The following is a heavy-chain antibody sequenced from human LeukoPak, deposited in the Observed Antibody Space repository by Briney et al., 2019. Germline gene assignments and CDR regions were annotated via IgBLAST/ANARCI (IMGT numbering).Heavy chain of an antibody. Sequence: GGSLRLSCAASGFTFSSYSMNWVRQAPGKGLEWVSYISSSRNTIYYADSVKGRFTISRDNAKNSLFQQMNSLRDEDTSVYYCARAVTVVTRGGLVFDYWGQGTLVTVSS. J-gene: IGHJ4*02. V-gene: IGHV3-48*02. CDR2: ISSSRNTI. CDR3: ARAVTVVTRGGLVFDY. CDR1: GFTFSSYS. D-gene: IGHD2-21*02.